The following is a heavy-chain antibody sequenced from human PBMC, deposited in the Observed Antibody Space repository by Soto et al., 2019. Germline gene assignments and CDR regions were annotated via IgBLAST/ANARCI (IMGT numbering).Heavy chain of an antibody. V-gene: IGHV1-3*01. J-gene: IGHJ5*02. CDR2: INAGNGNT. Sequence: ASVKVSCKASGYTFTSYAMHWVRQAPGQRLEWMGWINAGNGNTKYSQKFQGRVTITRDTSASTAYMEPSSLRSEDTAVYYCARAVQPADYLFNWFDPWGQGTLVTVSS. D-gene: IGHD2-2*01. CDR3: ARAVQPADYLFNWFDP. CDR1: GYTFTSYA.